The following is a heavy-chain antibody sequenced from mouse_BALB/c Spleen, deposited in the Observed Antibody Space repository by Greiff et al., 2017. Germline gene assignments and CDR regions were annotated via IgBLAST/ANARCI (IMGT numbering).Heavy chain of an antibody. CDR1: GYSITSGYS. CDR2: IHYSGST. D-gene: IGHD1-1*01. V-gene: IGHV3-1*02. Sequence: EVKLMESGPDLVKPSQSLSLTCTVTGYSITSGYSWHWIRQFPGNKLEWMGYIHYSGSTNYNPSLKSRISITRDTSKNQFFLQLNSVTTEDTATYYCARGDYYGSSSAWFAYWGQGTLVTVSA. CDR3: ARGDYYGSSSAWFAY. J-gene: IGHJ3*01.